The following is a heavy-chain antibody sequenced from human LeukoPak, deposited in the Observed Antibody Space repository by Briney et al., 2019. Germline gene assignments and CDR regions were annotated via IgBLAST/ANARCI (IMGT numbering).Heavy chain of an antibody. J-gene: IGHJ3*02. CDR3: ARAYSSGYPDAFDI. Sequence: GGSLRLSCAASGFTFSSYAMSWVRQAPGKGLEWVSYISSSSSTIYYADSVKGRFTISRDNAKNSLYLQMNSLRAEDTAVYYCARAYSSGYPDAFDIWGQGTMVTVSS. CDR2: ISSSSSTI. CDR1: GFTFSSYA. V-gene: IGHV3-48*04. D-gene: IGHD3-22*01.